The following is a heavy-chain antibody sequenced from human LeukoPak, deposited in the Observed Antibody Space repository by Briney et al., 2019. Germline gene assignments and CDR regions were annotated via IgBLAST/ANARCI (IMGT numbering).Heavy chain of an antibody. CDR2: IRSKANSYAT. CDR3: TRLGDGYNSGAFDI. CDR1: GFTFSGST. Sequence: GGSPRLSCAASGFTFSGSTMHWVRQASGKGLEWVGRIRSKANSYATAYAASVKGRFTISRDDSKNTAYLQMNSLKTEDTAVYYCTRLGDGYNSGAFDIWGQGTMVTVSS. D-gene: IGHD5-24*01. V-gene: IGHV3-73*01. J-gene: IGHJ3*02.